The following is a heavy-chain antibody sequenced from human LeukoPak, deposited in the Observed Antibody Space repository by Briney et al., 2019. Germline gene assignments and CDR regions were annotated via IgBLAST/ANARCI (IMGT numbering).Heavy chain of an antibody. V-gene: IGHV4-59*01. CDR2: IYYSGST. Sequence: PSETLSLTCTVSDGSISSYYWSWIRQPPGKGLEWIGYIYYSGSTNYNPSLKSRVTILVDKSKNQFSLKLSSVTAADTAVYYCARSAVFGVAPYYMDVWGKGTTVTVSS. D-gene: IGHD3-3*01. CDR3: ARSAVFGVAPYYMDV. CDR1: DGSISSYY. J-gene: IGHJ6*03.